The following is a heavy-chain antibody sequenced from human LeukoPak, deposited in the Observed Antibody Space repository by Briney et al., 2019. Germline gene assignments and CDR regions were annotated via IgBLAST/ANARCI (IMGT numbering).Heavy chain of an antibody. CDR1: GYTFTVYY. CDR3: ARENDYRFPTAY. J-gene: IGHJ4*02. D-gene: IGHD4-11*01. CDR2: INPNSGGT. V-gene: IGHV1-2*02. Sequence: ASVKVSCKASGYTFTVYYMHWVRQAPGQGLEWMGWINPNSGGTNYAQKFQGRVTMTRDTSISTAYMELSRLRSDDTAVYYCARENDYRFPTAYWGQGTLVTVSS.